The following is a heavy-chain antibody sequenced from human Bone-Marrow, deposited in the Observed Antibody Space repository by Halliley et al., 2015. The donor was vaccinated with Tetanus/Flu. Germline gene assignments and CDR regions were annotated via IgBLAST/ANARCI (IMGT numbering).Heavy chain of an antibody. Sequence: SLRLSCAASGFTFSDFYVTWIRQAPGKGLEWVAYISLTGTTKYYADSVKGRFTISRDNTKNSLYLQMNILTVEDTAVYYFARGLRNLPDLRYTLDVWGQGTTVTVSS. D-gene: IGHD3-16*02. CDR1: GFTFSDFY. CDR3: ARGLRNLPDLRYTLDV. J-gene: IGHJ6*02. CDR2: ISLTGTTK. V-gene: IGHV3-11*01.